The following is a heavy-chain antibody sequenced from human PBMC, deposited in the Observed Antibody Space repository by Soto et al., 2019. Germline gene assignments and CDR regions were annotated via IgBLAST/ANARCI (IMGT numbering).Heavy chain of an antibody. CDR2: IIPILGIA. CDR3: ARDQCEGGGGSCYESY. J-gene: IGHJ4*02. Sequence: SVKVSCKASGGTISSYSISWVRQDNGQGLEWMGRIIPILGIANYAQKFQGRVTITADKSTSTAYMELSSLRSEDTAVYYCARDQCEGGGGSCYESYWGQGTLVTVSS. V-gene: IGHV1-69*04. CDR1: GGTISSYS. D-gene: IGHD2-15*01.